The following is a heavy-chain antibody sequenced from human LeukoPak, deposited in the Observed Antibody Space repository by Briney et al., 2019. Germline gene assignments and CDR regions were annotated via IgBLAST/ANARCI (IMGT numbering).Heavy chain of an antibody. Sequence: GGSLRLSCAASGFPFNTYSMNWVRQAPGQGLEWVSSISNDNNYIYYAESVKGRFTISRDNAKNTLYLQMNSLRAEDTAVYHCAREIVVVPAAIPDYWGQGTLVTVSS. CDR2: ISNDNNYI. J-gene: IGHJ4*02. V-gene: IGHV3-21*01. CDR1: GFPFNTYS. D-gene: IGHD2-2*01. CDR3: AREIVVVPAAIPDY.